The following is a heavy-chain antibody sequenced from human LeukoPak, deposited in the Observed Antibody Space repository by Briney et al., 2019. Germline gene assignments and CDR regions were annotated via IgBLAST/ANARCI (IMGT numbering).Heavy chain of an antibody. D-gene: IGHD3-22*01. CDR3: ARHRHYYDSSGLLDY. J-gene: IGHJ4*02. V-gene: IGHV4-39*01. Sequence: PSETLSLTCTVSGGSISSYYWGWIRQPPGKGLEWIGSIYYSGSTYYNPSLKSRVTISVDTSKNQFSLKLSSVTAADTAVYYCARHRHYYDSSGLLDYWGQGTLVTVSS. CDR1: GGSISSYY. CDR2: IYYSGST.